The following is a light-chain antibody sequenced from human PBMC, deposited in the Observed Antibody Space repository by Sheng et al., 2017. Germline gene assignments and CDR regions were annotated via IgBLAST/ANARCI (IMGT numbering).Light chain of an antibody. CDR1: QTVGSS. V-gene: IGKV3-15*01. CDR2: GTF. Sequence: EIVLTQSPGTLSVSPGERVALSCRASQTVGSSLAWYQLKPGQAPRLLIYGTFTRATGVPDRFSASGSGIEFSLTISSLNSDDFALYVCQQYDNWPYSFGQGTKVEIK. J-gene: IGKJ2*03. CDR3: QQYDNWPYS.